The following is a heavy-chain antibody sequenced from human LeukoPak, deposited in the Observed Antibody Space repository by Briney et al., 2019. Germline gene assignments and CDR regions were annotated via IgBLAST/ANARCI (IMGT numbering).Heavy chain of an antibody. CDR2: IYNSGST. V-gene: IGHV4-59*01. CDR3: ARIYYDSGAYYRRAFDI. Sequence: PSETLSLTCIVSGGSISTYYWSWIRQPPGKGLEWIAYIYNSGSTNSNPSLKSRVTISVDTSKNQFSLRLSSVTAADTAVYYCARIYYDSGAYYRRAFDIWGQGTMVSVSS. CDR1: GGSISTYY. D-gene: IGHD3-22*01. J-gene: IGHJ3*02.